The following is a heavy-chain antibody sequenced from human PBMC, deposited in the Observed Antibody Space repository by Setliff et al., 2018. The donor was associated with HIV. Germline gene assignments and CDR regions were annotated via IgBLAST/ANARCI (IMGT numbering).Heavy chain of an antibody. CDR3: ARVGWDYYDSSGVGEFDY. J-gene: IGHJ4*02. D-gene: IGHD3-22*01. Sequence: SETLSLTCAVYGGSVSGHYWGWFRQPPGKGLEWIGSIYYSGRTYYNPSLKSRVTISVDTSKNQFSLKLSSVTAADTAVYYCARVGWDYYDSSGVGEFDYWGQGTLVTVS. V-gene: IGHV4-39*07. CDR1: GGSVSGHY. CDR2: IYYSGRT.